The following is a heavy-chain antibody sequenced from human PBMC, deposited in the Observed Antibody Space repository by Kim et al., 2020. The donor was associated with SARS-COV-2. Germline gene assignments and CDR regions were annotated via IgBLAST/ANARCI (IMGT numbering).Heavy chain of an antibody. Sequence: GGSLRLSCAASGFTFSSYAMHWVRQAPGKGLEWVAVISYDGSNKYYADSVKGRFTISRDNSKNTLYLQMNSLRAEDTAVYYCARDSVDTAMVRGEDWYFDLWGRGTLVTVSS. CDR1: GFTFSSYA. V-gene: IGHV3-30*04. CDR2: ISYDGSNK. D-gene: IGHD5-18*01. J-gene: IGHJ2*01. CDR3: ARDSVDTAMVRGEDWYFDL.